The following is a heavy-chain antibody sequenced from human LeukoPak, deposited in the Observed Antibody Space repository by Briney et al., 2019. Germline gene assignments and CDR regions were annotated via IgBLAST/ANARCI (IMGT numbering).Heavy chain of an antibody. J-gene: IGHJ5*02. V-gene: IGHV4-4*07. D-gene: IGHD6-13*01. CDR2: IYTSGST. CDR3: ARGGGSRWYGFWFDP. CDR1: GGSISSYY. Sequence: PSGTLSLTCTVAGGSISSYYWSWSRPPAGKGLEGIGRIYTSGSTNYNPSLKSRVTMSVDTSKNQFALKLSSVTAADTAVFYCARGGGSRWYGFWFDPWGQGTLVTVSS.